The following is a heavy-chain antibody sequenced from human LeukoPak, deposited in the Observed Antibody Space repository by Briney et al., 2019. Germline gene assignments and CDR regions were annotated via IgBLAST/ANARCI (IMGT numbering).Heavy chain of an antibody. CDR2: IYYSGST. D-gene: IGHD6-13*01. Sequence: PSETLSLTCTVSGGSISSSSYYWGWIRQPPGKGLEWIGSIYYSGSTYYNPSLKSRVTISVDTSKNQFSLKLSSVTAADTAVYYCASLYSRPYYFDYWGQGTLVTVSS. CDR1: GGSISSSSYY. V-gene: IGHV4-39*01. J-gene: IGHJ4*02. CDR3: ASLYSRPYYFDY.